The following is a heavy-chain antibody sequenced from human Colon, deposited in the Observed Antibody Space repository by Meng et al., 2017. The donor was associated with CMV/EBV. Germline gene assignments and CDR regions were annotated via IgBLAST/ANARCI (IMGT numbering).Heavy chain of an antibody. J-gene: IGHJ4*02. CDR1: GFTFSYYW. D-gene: IGHD1-26*01. CDR2: IKQDGSER. CDR3: AKDVLATDYFDY. Sequence: GESLKISCAASGFTFSYYWMSWVRQAPGKGLEWVANIKQDGSERYYVDSVKGRFTVSRDNAKNSLYLQLSSLRAEDTAVYYCAKDVLATDYFDYWGQGTLVTVSS. V-gene: IGHV3-7*01.